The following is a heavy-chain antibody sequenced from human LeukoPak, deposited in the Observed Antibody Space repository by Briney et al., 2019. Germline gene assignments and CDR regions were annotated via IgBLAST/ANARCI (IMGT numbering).Heavy chain of an antibody. V-gene: IGHV4-34*11. D-gene: IGHD6-6*01. J-gene: IGHJ4*02. CDR1: GGSFSGYY. CDR3: ARESSTSQTNLFDS. CDR2: LHYRGNT. Sequence: PSETLSLTCAVYGGSFSGYYWSWIRQPSGKGLEWIGYLHYRGNTNHNSSLKSRMTISLDTSRNQFSLRLSSVTAADTAIYFCARESSTSQTNLFDSWGQGTLVTVSS.